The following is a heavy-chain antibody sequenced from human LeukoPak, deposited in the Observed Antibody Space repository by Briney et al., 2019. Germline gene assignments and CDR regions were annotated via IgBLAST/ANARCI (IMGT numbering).Heavy chain of an antibody. Sequence: GGSLGLSCAASGFTFSSYWMHWVRQAPGKGLVWVSRINSDGSSTSYADSVKGRFTISRDNAKNTLYLQMNSLRAEDTAVYYCARPPAYGSGSYSMDVWGKGTTVTISS. D-gene: IGHD3-10*01. CDR1: GFTFSSYW. CDR3: ARPPAYGSGSYSMDV. V-gene: IGHV3-74*01. J-gene: IGHJ6*04. CDR2: INSDGSST.